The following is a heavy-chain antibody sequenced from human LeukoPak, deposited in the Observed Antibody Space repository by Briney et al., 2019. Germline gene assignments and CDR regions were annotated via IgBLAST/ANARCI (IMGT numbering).Heavy chain of an antibody. J-gene: IGHJ3*02. D-gene: IGHD6-19*01. CDR1: GYTFTSYY. V-gene: IGHV1-46*01. Sequence: GASVKVSCKASGYTFTSYYMHWVRQAPGQGLEWMGIINPSGGSTSYAQKFQGRVTMTRDMSTSTVYMELSSLRSEDTAVYYCARDVGSGWPHDAFDIWGQGTMVTVSS. CDR2: INPSGGST. CDR3: ARDVGSGWPHDAFDI.